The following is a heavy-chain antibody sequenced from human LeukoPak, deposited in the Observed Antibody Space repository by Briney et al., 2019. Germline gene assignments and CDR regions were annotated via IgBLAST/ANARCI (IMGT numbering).Heavy chain of an antibody. CDR2: ISDSGST. J-gene: IGHJ5*02. D-gene: IGHD4-17*01. CDR1: GGSINGYF. CDR3: ARVFRGAVTSNWFDP. Sequence: SETLSLTCTVSGGSINGYFWTWIRQPRGKGLEWIGYISDSGSTNYNPSLKSRATLSVDSSNTEFSLRLNSVTAADTAVYYCARVFRGAVTSNWFDPWGQGTPVTVSS. V-gene: IGHV4-59*01.